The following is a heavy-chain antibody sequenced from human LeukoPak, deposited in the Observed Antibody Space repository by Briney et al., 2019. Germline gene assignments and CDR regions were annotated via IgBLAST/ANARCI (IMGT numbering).Heavy chain of an antibody. V-gene: IGHV3-11*01. J-gene: IGHJ4*02. CDR2: ISSSGSTI. CDR1: GFTFSDYY. D-gene: IGHD3-10*01. Sequence: GGSLRLSCATSGFTFSDYYMSWIRQAPGKGLEWVSYISSSGSTIYYADSVKGRFTISRDNAKNSLYLQMNSLRAEDTAVYYCASDPSGSRKYDYWGQGTLVTVSS. CDR3: ASDPSGSRKYDY.